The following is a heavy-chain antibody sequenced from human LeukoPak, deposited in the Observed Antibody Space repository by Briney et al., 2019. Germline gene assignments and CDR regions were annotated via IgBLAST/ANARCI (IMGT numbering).Heavy chain of an antibody. V-gene: IGHV1-58*01. CDR3: AAIFESSGSYSDDAFDV. J-gene: IGHJ3*01. CDR1: GFTFTSSA. Sequence: SVKVSCKASGFTFTSSAVQWVRQARGQRLEWIGWIVVGSGNTNYAQKFQERVTITRDMSTSTAYMELSSLRSEDTAVYYCAAIFESSGSYSDDAFDVWGQGTMVTVSS. CDR2: IVVGSGNT. D-gene: IGHD3-10*01.